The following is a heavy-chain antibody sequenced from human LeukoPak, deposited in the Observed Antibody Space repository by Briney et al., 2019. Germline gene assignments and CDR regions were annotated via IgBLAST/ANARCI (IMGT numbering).Heavy chain of an antibody. CDR1: GGYISSSSYY. V-gene: IGHV4-39*07. CDR3: ARGVAVSNWFDP. Sequence: PSETLSLTCTVSGGYISSSSYYWGWIRQPPGKGLECIGSIYYSGRNYYNPSLKSRVTISVDTSKNQFSLKLSSVTAADTAVYYCARGVAVSNWFDPWGQGTLVTVSS. CDR2: IYYSGRN. J-gene: IGHJ5*02.